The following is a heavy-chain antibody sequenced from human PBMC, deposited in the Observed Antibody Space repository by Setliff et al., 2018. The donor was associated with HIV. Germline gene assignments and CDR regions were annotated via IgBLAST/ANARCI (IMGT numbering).Heavy chain of an antibody. Sequence: PSETLSLTCTVSGGSISSGSYYWSWIRQPAGKGLEWIGRIYTSGSTNYNPSLKSRVSISVDTSKNQFSLKLSSVTAADTAVYYCARDHDYYDSSKSWGFDYWGQGTLVTVS. CDR1: GGSISSGSYY. CDR2: IYTSGST. D-gene: IGHD3-22*01. V-gene: IGHV4-61*02. J-gene: IGHJ4*02. CDR3: ARDHDYYDSSKSWGFDY.